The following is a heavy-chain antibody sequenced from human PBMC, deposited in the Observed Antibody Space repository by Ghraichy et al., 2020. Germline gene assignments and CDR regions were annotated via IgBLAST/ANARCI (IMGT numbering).Heavy chain of an antibody. CDR2: IWYDGSNN. Sequence: WGSLRLSCAASGFTFSSYGMHWGRQAPGKGLEWVAVIWYDGSNNYYSDSVKCRFTISRDNSKNTLYLQMNNLRAKDTSVYYCAREISFDYWGHGTVVTVFS. CDR3: AREISFDY. V-gene: IGHV3-33*01. CDR1: GFTFSSYG. J-gene: IGHJ4*01.